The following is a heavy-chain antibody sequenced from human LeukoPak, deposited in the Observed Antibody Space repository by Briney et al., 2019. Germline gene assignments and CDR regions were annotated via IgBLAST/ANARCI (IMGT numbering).Heavy chain of an antibody. Sequence: GGSLRLSCAASGFTVSSNYMSWDRQAPGKGLEWVSVIYSGGNTYYADTVKGRFTISRDNSYNTLYLQMNSLRAEDTAVYYCAKGGKYSGSGSPDYWGQGTLVTVSS. V-gene: IGHV3-53*01. CDR2: IYSGGNT. CDR3: AKGGKYSGSGSPDY. D-gene: IGHD6-6*01. CDR1: GFTVSSNY. J-gene: IGHJ4*02.